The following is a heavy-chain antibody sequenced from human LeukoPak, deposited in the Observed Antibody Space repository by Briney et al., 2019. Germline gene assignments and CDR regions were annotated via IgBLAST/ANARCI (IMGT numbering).Heavy chain of an antibody. CDR2: IRYDGSNK. J-gene: IGHJ4*02. Sequence: GGSLRLSCAASGFTFSSYGMYWVRQAPGKGLEWVAFIRYDGSNKYYANSVKGRFTISRDNSKNTLYLQMNSLRAEDTTVYYCASRGGSGSYYKPPFDYWGQGTLVTVSS. CDR1: GFTFSSYG. V-gene: IGHV3-30*02. CDR3: ASRGGSGSYYKPPFDY. D-gene: IGHD3-10*01.